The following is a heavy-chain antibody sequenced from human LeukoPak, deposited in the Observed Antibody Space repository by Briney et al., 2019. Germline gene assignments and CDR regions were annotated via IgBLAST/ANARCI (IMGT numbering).Heavy chain of an antibody. D-gene: IGHD3-16*01. V-gene: IGHV1-2*02. Sequence: ASVKVSCKASGYSFTGYFMQWGRQAPGQGLEWMGWINPNSGDTNYAQKFQARVTMTRDTSISTAYMELSRLRSDDAAVYYCARRFYYAMDVWGQGTTVTVSS. CDR2: INPNSGDT. CDR1: GYSFTGYF. J-gene: IGHJ6*02. CDR3: ARRFYYAMDV.